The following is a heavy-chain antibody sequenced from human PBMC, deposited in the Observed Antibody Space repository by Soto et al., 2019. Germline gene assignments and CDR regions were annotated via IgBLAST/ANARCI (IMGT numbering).Heavy chain of an antibody. J-gene: IGHJ3*02. Sequence: SVKVSCKASGGTFSSYAISGVRQAPGQGLEWMGGIIPIFGTANYAQKFQGRVTITADASTSTAYMELSSLRSEDTAVYYCARARRITMIVVVTRDAFDIWGQGTMVTVSS. CDR2: IIPIFGTA. D-gene: IGHD3-22*01. V-gene: IGHV1-69*13. CDR1: GGTFSSYA. CDR3: ARARRITMIVVVTRDAFDI.